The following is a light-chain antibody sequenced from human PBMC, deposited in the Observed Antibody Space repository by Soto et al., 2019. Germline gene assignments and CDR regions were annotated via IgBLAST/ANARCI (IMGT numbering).Light chain of an antibody. V-gene: IGLV1-51*01. CDR3: SSYAGSNLGV. Sequence: QSVLTQPPSVSAAPGQRVSISCSGGSSNIGKNSVSWYQQLPATAPKLLIYDDHQRPSGVPDRFSGSKSGNTASLTVSGLQAEDEADYYCSSYAGSNLGVFGGGTKLTVL. CDR2: DDH. J-gene: IGLJ2*01. CDR1: SSNIGKNS.